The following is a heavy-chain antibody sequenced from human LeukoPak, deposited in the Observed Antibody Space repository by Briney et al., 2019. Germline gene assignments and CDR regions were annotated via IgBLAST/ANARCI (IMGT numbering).Heavy chain of an antibody. V-gene: IGHV4-59*11. CDR2: IYYSGST. Sequence: PSETLSLTCTVSGGSISSHYWGWIRQPPGKGLEWIGYIYYSGSTNYNPSLKSRVTISVDTSKNQFSLKLSSVTAADTAVYYCARGAYCSSTSCYIRTDWFDPWGQGTLVTVSS. CDR1: GGSISSHY. D-gene: IGHD2-2*02. CDR3: ARGAYCSSTSCYIRTDWFDP. J-gene: IGHJ5*02.